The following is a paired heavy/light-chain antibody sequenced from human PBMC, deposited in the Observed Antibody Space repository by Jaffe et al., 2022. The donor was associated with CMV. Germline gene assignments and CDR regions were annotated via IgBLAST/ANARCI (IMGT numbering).Light chain of an antibody. Sequence: EIVVTQSPATLSLSPGERATLSCKASQSVSSHSLSWYQKKPGQAPRLLIYGASTRALGIPARFSGRGSGTDFTLIISSLQPEDFAVYYCQPDYNLPFGGGTRVEIK. J-gene: IGKJ4*01. V-gene: IGKV3D-7*01. CDR3: QPDYNLP. CDR2: GAS. CDR1: QSVSSHS.
Heavy chain of an antibody. Sequence: EVQLVESGGGLAQPGGSLRLSCAVSGFTFKNYAMSWVRQAPGKGLEWVSSISDSGGNTYYADSVKGRFTISRENSRNTLFLKMKSLRAEDTAVYYCAKRDFWSGYYSHWGQGILVTVSS. CDR1: GFTFKNYA. D-gene: IGHD3-3*01. J-gene: IGHJ4*02. V-gene: IGHV3-23*04. CDR2: ISDSGGNT. CDR3: AKRDFWSGYYSH.